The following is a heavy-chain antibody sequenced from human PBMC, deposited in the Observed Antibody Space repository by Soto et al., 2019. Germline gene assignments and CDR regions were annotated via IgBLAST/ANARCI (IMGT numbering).Heavy chain of an antibody. CDR1: GFTFNTFA. CDR2: ISSNGGNT. D-gene: IGHD6-19*01. CDR3: VKEGYMRSDWYGQFDC. Sequence: VQLVESGGTLVQPGGSLRLSCSASGFTFNTFAMHWVRQTPGKGLEFVSAISSNGGNTYYADSVKGRFAISRDNSKNTLYLQMYSLRPEDTALYYCVKEGYMRSDWYGQFDCWGQGTLLTVSS. V-gene: IGHV3-64D*06. J-gene: IGHJ4*02.